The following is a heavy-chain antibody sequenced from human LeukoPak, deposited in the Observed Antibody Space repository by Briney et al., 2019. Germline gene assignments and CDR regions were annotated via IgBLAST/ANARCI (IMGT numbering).Heavy chain of an antibody. D-gene: IGHD2-15*01. V-gene: IGHV4-39*07. J-gene: IGHJ4*02. CDR1: GGSISSSSYY. Sequence: SETLSLTCTVSGGSISSSSYYWGWIRQPPGKGLEWIGSIYYSGSTYYNPSLKSRVTISVDTSKNQFSLKLSSVTAADTAVYYCARDRWRELLDYWGQGTPVTVSS. CDR2: IYYSGST. CDR3: ARDRWRELLDY.